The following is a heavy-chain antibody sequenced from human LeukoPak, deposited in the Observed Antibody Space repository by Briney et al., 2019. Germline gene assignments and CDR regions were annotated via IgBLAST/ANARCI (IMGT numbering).Heavy chain of an antibody. J-gene: IGHJ4*02. V-gene: IGHV3-21*06. CDR1: GLTLSTYS. CDR2: ISSSSSSI. CDR3: VRDVLRHSSSPHVDY. Sequence: GGSLRLSCAASGLTLSTYSMNWVRHAPGKGLEWVSSISSSSSSIYYADSVKGRFTISRVNAYNSLYLQMNSLRAEDTAVYYCVRDVLRHSSSPHVDYWGQGTLVTVSS. D-gene: IGHD6-13*01.